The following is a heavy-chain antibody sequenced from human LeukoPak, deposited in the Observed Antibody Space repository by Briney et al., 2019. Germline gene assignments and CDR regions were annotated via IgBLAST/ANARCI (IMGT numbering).Heavy chain of an antibody. CDR2: ICGSGGCT. Sequence: GGSLRLSCAASGFTFNTYAIYWVRQAPGKGLEWVSGICGSGGCTYYADSVKGRFTISRDNSKNTVYLQMNSLRAEDAAVYLCARGWSSVSYYFQYWGQGTLVTVSS. CDR3: ARGWSSVSYYFQY. J-gene: IGHJ4*02. V-gene: IGHV3-23*01. CDR1: GFTFNTYA. D-gene: IGHD6-13*01.